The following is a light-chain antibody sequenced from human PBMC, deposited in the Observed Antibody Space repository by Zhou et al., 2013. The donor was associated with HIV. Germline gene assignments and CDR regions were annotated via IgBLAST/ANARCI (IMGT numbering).Light chain of an antibody. J-gene: IGKJ1*01. Sequence: EIVLTQSPGTLSLSPGERATLSCRASQSVSSSYLAWYQQKPGQAPRLLTYGASSRATGIPDRFSGSGSGTDFTLTISRLEPEDFAVYYCQQYGSSRETFGQGTKVE. CDR2: GAS. CDR1: QSVSSSY. V-gene: IGKV3-20*01. CDR3: QQYGSSRET.